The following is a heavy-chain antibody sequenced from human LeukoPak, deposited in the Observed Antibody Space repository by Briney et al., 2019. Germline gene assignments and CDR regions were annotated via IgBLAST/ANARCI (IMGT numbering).Heavy chain of an antibody. CDR3: ARNHRIAAARSFDP. V-gene: IGHV3-7*01. Sequence: GGSLRLSCAASGFTFSSYWMSWVRQAPAKGLEWGANIKQDGSEKYYVDSVKGRFTISRDNAKNSLYLQMNSLRAEDTAVYYCARNHRIAAARSFDPWGQGTLVTVSS. CDR1: GFTFSSYW. J-gene: IGHJ5*02. CDR2: IKQDGSEK. D-gene: IGHD6-13*01.